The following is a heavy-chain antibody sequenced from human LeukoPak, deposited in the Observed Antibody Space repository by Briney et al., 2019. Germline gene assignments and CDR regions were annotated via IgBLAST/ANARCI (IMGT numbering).Heavy chain of an antibody. CDR3: ARRRNRPSIAARRGYFDY. CDR2: IYTSGST. Sequence: PSQTLSLTCTVSGGSISSGSYYWSWIRQPAGKGLEWIGRIYTSGSTNYNPSLKSRVTISVDTSKNQFSLKLSSVTAADTAVYYCARRRNRPSIAARRGYFDYWGQGTLVTVSS. D-gene: IGHD6-6*01. CDR1: GGSISSGSYY. V-gene: IGHV4-61*02. J-gene: IGHJ4*02.